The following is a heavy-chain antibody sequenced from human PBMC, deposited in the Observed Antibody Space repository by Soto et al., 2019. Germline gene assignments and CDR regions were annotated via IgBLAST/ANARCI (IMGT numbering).Heavy chain of an antibody. Sequence: ASVKVSCTASGYTFTSYYMHWVRQAPGQGLEWMGIINPSGGSTSYAQKFQGRVTMTRDTSTSTVYMELSSLRSEDTAVYYCARGGGSGKRNYYYGMDVWGQGTTVTVSS. CDR3: ARGGGSGKRNYYYGMDV. D-gene: IGHD3-10*01. J-gene: IGHJ6*02. CDR2: INPSGGST. CDR1: GYTFTSYY. V-gene: IGHV1-46*01.